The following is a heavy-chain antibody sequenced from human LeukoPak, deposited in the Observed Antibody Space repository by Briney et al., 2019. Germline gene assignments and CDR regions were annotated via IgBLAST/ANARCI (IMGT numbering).Heavy chain of an antibody. CDR3: ARQRTVVTPEFFDY. J-gene: IGHJ4*02. V-gene: IGHV4-39*01. CDR1: GDSISSSSYN. Sequence: SETLSLTCSVSGDSISSSSYNWGWIRQPPGKGLEWIGSISYSGSTKYNPSLKSRITISVDTSKNHFSLKPNSVTAADTAIYYCARQRTVVTPEFFDYWGQGTLVIVFS. CDR2: ISYSGST. D-gene: IGHD4-23*01.